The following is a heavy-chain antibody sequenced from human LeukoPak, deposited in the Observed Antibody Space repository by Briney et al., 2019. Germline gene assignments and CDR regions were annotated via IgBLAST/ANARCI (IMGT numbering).Heavy chain of an antibody. V-gene: IGHV4-59*01. CDR2: IYYSGST. CDR1: GGSISSYY. Sequence: SETLSLTCTVSGGSISSYYWSWIRQPPGKGLEWIGYIYYSGSTNYNPSLMSRVTISVDTSENQFSLKLSSVTAADTAMYYCARSELLWFGKVNSGFDFWGQGTLVTVSS. J-gene: IGHJ4*02. D-gene: IGHD3-10*01. CDR3: ARSELLWFGKVNSGFDF.